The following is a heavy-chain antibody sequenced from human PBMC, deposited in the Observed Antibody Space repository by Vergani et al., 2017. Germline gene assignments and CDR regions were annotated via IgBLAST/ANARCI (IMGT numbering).Heavy chain of an antibody. CDR1: GDSISSGNN. CDR2: LSTTGGA. D-gene: IGHD6-13*01. CDR3: AGDTHSWQRADR. J-gene: IGHJ5*02. Sequence: QLHLQESGPGLVKPSETLSLTCAVSGDSISSGNNWGWIRQPPGKGLEWIGSLSTTGGATHASHNPSLKSRVSISVDTSKSQFSLRLTSVTAADSAIYYCAGDTHSWQRADRWGQGLLVSVSS. V-gene: IGHV4-61*01.